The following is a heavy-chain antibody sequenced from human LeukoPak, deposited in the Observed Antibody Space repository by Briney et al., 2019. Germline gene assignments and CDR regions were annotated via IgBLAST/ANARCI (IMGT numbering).Heavy chain of an antibody. CDR3: VRARGLRYYFDY. D-gene: IGHD4-17*01. V-gene: IGHV1-69*06. CDR1: GGTFSSYA. J-gene: IGHJ4*02. CDR2: IIPIFGTA. Sequence: SVKVSCKASGGTFSSYAISWVRQAPGQGLEWMGGIIPIFGTANYAQKFQGRVTITADKSTSTAYMELSSLRSDDTAVYYCVRARGLRYYFDYWGQGTLVTVSS.